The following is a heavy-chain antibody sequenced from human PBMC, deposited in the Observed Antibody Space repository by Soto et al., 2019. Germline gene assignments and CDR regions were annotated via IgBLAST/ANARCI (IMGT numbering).Heavy chain of an antibody. Sequence: GASVKVSCKASGGTFSSYAISWVRQAPGQGLEWMGGIIPIFGTANYAQKFQGRVTITADESTSTAYMELSSLRSEDTAVYYCNRKRITTVRGVIIKDYYYGMDVWGQGTTVTVSS. D-gene: IGHD3-10*01. CDR2: IIPIFGTA. V-gene: IGHV1-69*13. J-gene: IGHJ6*02. CDR3: NRKRITTVRGVIIKDYYYGMDV. CDR1: GGTFSSYA.